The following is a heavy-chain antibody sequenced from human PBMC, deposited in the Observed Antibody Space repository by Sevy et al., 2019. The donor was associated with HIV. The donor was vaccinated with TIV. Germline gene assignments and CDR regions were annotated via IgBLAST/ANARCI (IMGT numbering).Heavy chain of an antibody. CDR1: GFTFSNNA. J-gene: IGHJ3*02. Sequence: GGSLRLSCVASGFTFSNNAMSWVPQAQGKGLEWVSGFSVNGGSTKYVDSVKGRFTISRDNSKNTLYLQMNSLRAEDTAVYYCAKDRIWDRGDAFDIWGQGTMVTVSS. CDR3: AKDRIWDRGDAFDI. D-gene: IGHD1-26*01. V-gene: IGHV3-23*01. CDR2: FSVNGGST.